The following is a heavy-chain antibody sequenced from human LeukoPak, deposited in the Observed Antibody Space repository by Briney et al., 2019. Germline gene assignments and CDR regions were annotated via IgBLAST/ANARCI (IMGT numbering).Heavy chain of an antibody. D-gene: IGHD3-16*01. V-gene: IGHV4-30-2*01. CDR3: ARDEPPRGYDYVWGSRFDP. Sequence: PSETLSLTCAVSGASIDAAGYSWNWIRQAPGKDLEWIGNIYHGGRTSYKSSLKSRVTISVDTSKNHFSLKLTSVTAADTAVYYCARDEPPRGYDYVWGSRFDPWGQGTLVTVSS. CDR2: IYHGGRT. CDR1: GASIDAAGYS. J-gene: IGHJ5*02.